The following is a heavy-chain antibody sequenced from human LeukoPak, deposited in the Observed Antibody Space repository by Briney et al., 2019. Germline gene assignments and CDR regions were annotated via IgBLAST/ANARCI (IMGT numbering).Heavy chain of an antibody. J-gene: IGHJ5*02. CDR3: ARRIAAAGHVDWFDP. CDR1: GGSISSSSYS. V-gene: IGHV4-39*01. Sequence: ASETLSLTCTVSGGSISSSSYSWGWIRQPPGKGLEWIGSIYYSGSTYYNPSLKSRVTISVDTSKNQFSLKLSSVTAADAAVYYCARRIAAAGHVDWFDPWGQGTLVTVSS. CDR2: IYYSGST. D-gene: IGHD6-13*01.